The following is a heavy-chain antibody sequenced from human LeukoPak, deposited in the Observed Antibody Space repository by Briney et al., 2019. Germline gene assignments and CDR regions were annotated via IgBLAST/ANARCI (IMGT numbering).Heavy chain of an antibody. CDR1: GFTLRNYG. CDR2: ISGSGGST. J-gene: IGHJ6*03. D-gene: IGHD3-10*01. Sequence: QTGGSLRLSCAASGFTLRNYGMNWVRQAPGKGLEWVSGISGSGGSTYYADSVKGRFTISRDNSKNTLYLQMNSLRAEDTAVYYCAKPMVYYGSGRYYYYYYMDVWGKGTTVTISS. CDR3: AKPMVYYGSGRYYYYYYMDV. V-gene: IGHV3-23*01.